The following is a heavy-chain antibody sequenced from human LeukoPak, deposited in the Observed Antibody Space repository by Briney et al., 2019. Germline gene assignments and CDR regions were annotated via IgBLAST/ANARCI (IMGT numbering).Heavy chain of an antibody. D-gene: IGHD1/OR15-1a*01. CDR3: ARNPHVTKEHVDYIWYFDV. V-gene: IGHV4-38-2*02. CDR2: MYHRGST. Sequence: PSETLSLTCTVSGYSITSGYYWGWIRQSPGKGLEWIGGMYHRGSTYFNPSLQSRVTISVDTSKNQFSLKLTSVTAADTAVYYCARNPHVTKEHVDYIWYFDVWGRGTLVTVSS. CDR1: GYSITSGYY. J-gene: IGHJ2*01.